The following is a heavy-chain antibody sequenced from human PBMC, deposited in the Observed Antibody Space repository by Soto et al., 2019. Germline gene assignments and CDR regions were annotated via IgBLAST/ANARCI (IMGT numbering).Heavy chain of an antibody. CDR1: GKSVASNSAA. Sequence: YTRARTCAVSGKSVASNSAAWIWIRQSSSRGLEWLGRTYYRSKWYNDYAVSVKSRITMKPDTSKNQFSLQPNSVTPEDTAVYYCARVGPRKYFGMDVWGQGPTVTVS. CDR2: TYYRSKWYN. CDR3: ARVGPRKYFGMDV. J-gene: IGHJ6*02. D-gene: IGHD1-26*01. V-gene: IGHV6-1*01.